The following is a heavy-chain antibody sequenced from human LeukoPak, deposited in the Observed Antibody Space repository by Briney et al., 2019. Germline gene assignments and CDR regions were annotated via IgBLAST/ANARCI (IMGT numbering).Heavy chain of an antibody. D-gene: IGHD6-13*01. J-gene: IGHJ3*02. V-gene: IGHV3-9*03. CDR3: AKDRGSSSWYAFDI. CDR2: ISWNSGSI. CDR1: GFTFDDYA. Sequence: PGGSLRLSCAASGFTFDDYAMHWVRQAPGKGLEWVSGISWNSGSIGYADSVKGRFTISRDNAKNSLYLQMNSLRAEDMALYYCAKDRGSSSWYAFDIWGQGTMVTVYS.